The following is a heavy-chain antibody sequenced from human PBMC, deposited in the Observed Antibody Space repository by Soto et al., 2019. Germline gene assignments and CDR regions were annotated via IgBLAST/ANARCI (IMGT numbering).Heavy chain of an antibody. D-gene: IGHD6-19*01. CDR3: ARSVAVPGAHIDY. CDR2: VYYTGST. CDR1: GGSIGGSY. V-gene: IGHV4-59*01. Sequence: PLETLSLTCSVSGGSIGGSYWSWIRQSPGKGLEWLGYVYYTGSTNYSPSLRSRVSISVDTSKNEFSLRLSSVTAADTAVYFCARSVAVPGAHIDYWGQGTQVTVSS. J-gene: IGHJ4*02.